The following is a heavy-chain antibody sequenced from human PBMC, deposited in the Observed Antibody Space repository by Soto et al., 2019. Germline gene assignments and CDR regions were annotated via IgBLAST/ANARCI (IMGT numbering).Heavy chain of an antibody. CDR3: ARGGYSSTWSNLLDRSGLDV. V-gene: IGHV1-69*06. CDR1: GGTFSSYA. J-gene: IGHJ6*02. CDR2: IVPLFRTT. Sequence: QVQLVQSGAEAKKPGSSVKVSCKTSGGTFSSYAISWVRQAPGQGLEWMGGIVPLFRTTNYAQKFQGRVTITADKYTYTVYMELSGLRSRDTAVYYCARGGYSSTWSNLLDRSGLDVWGQGTTVTVSS. D-gene: IGHD6-13*01.